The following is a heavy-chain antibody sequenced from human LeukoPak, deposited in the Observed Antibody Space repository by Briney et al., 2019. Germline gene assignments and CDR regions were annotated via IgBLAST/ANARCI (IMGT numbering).Heavy chain of an antibody. CDR2: MSNSGENT. D-gene: IGHD4-17*01. Sequence: GRSLRLSCAASGFKFRSYSMQWVRQTPGKGLEWVGIMSNSGENTFYGEAVKGRFTIPRDNSQNTLYLQMNSLRPEDTAVYYCAKGGASVTRYVDYWGQGTLVTVSS. CDR1: GFKFRSYS. J-gene: IGHJ4*02. CDR3: AKGGASVTRYVDY. V-gene: IGHV3-30*18.